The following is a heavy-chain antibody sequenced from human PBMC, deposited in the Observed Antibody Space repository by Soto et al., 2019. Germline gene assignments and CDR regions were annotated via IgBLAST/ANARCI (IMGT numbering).Heavy chain of an antibody. Sequence: SETLSLTCAVYGGSFSGYCWSWIRQPPGKGLEWIGEINHSGSTNYNPSLKSRVTISVDTSKNQFSLKLSSVSAADTAVYYCATGRGVRGVIITTYYYYGLDVSGQGTTVPVSS. CDR1: GGSFSGYC. CDR3: ATGRGVRGVIITTYYYYGLDV. CDR2: INHSGST. J-gene: IGHJ6*02. D-gene: IGHD3-10*01. V-gene: IGHV4-34*01.